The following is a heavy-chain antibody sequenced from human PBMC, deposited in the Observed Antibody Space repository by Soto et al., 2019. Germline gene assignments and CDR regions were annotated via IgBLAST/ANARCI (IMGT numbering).Heavy chain of an antibody. D-gene: IGHD4-17*01. Sequence: GGSLRLSCAVSGFTFSNYAFSWVRQAPAKGLEWVAAISGSGINTYYADSLKGRFTISRDNFMNTLHLEMNSLRAEDTAVYFCVKDYYGDYDPSQYFYYGMDVWGQGTTVTVSS. CDR1: GFTFSNYA. CDR2: ISGSGINT. CDR3: VKDYYGDYDPSQYFYYGMDV. J-gene: IGHJ6*02. V-gene: IGHV3-23*01.